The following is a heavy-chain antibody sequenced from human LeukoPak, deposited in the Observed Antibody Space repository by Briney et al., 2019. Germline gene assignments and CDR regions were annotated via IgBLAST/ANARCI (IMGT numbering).Heavy chain of an antibody. CDR1: GFTFSSYS. CDR3: ARGAITGTASFDY. D-gene: IGHD1-7*01. Sequence: GGSLRLSCAASGFTFSSYSMSWVRQAPGKGLEWVSSISSSSTYKYYVDSVKGRFTISRDNAKNSLYLQMNSLRAEDTAVYYYARGAITGTASFDYWGQGTLVTVSS. V-gene: IGHV3-21*01. CDR2: ISSSSTYK. J-gene: IGHJ4*02.